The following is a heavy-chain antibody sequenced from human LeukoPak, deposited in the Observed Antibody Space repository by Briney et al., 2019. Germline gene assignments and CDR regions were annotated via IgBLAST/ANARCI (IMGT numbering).Heavy chain of an antibody. Sequence: GGSLRLSCAASGFTFSSYAMHWARQAPGKGLEWVAVISYDGGNKYYADSVKGRFTISRDNSKNTLYLQMNSLRAEDTAVYYCARAYYDSSGYLTFFDYWGQGTLVTVSS. V-gene: IGHV3-30*04. CDR2: ISYDGGNK. CDR1: GFTFSSYA. D-gene: IGHD3-22*01. CDR3: ARAYYDSSGYLTFFDY. J-gene: IGHJ4*02.